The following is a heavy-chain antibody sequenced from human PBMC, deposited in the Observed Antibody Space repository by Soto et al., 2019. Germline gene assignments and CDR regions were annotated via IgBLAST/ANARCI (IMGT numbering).Heavy chain of an antibody. CDR2: ISSSSSTI. CDR1: GFTFSSYS. V-gene: IGHV3-48*02. Sequence: GGSLRLSCAASGFTFSSYSMNWVRQAPGKGLEWVSYISSSSSTIYYADSVKGRFTISRDNAKNSLYLQMNSLRDEDTAVYYCARGISPSSRVVRSVYYMDVWGKGTTVTVSS. D-gene: IGHD3-10*01. J-gene: IGHJ6*03. CDR3: ARGISPSSRVVRSVYYMDV.